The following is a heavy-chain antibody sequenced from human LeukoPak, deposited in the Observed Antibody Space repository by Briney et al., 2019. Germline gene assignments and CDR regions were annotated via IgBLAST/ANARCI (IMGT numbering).Heavy chain of an antibody. CDR3: AKPQEIYGSGRLLGYYFDY. CDR1: GLPFSCYA. Sequence: GGPLRLSCAASGLPFSCYAMTWVRQAPGKGLEWVSAISGSGGSTYYADSVKRRFTISRDNPKNTLYLQMNGLRAEDRGVYYCAKPQEIYGSGRLLGYYFDYWGQGTLVTVSS. J-gene: IGHJ4*02. V-gene: IGHV3-23*01. CDR2: ISGSGGST. D-gene: IGHD3-10*01.